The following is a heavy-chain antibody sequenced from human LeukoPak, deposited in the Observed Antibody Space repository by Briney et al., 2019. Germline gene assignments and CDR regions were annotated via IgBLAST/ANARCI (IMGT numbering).Heavy chain of an antibody. D-gene: IGHD3-3*01. Sequence: GGSLRLSCAASGFTFSSYAMSWVRQAPGKGLEWVAAIRGGGGSTYYADSVKGRFTISRDNSKNTLYLQMNSLRAEDTAVYYCAKEPFYDFWSGYEPRDYWGQGTLVTVSS. CDR2: IRGGGGST. CDR3: AKEPFYDFWSGYEPRDY. J-gene: IGHJ4*02. CDR1: GFTFSSYA. V-gene: IGHV3-23*01.